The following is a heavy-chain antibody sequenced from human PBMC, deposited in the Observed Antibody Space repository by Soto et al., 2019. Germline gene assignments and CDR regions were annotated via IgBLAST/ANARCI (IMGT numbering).Heavy chain of an antibody. Sequence: XETLSLTCTVSGCSMSGYSWSLIRQPPGRGLEWIGHISNSGTANYNPSLKSRVTMSVDTSKNQISLKVTSVTAADTAVYYCASSGAGSGDYWGQGTLVTVSS. CDR1: GCSMSGYS. CDR3: ASSGAGSGDY. CDR2: ISNSGTA. D-gene: IGHD3-10*01. V-gene: IGHV4-59*01. J-gene: IGHJ4*02.